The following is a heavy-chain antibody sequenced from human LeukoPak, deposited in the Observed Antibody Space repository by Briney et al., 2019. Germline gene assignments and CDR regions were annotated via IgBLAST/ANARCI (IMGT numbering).Heavy chain of an antibody. V-gene: IGHV1-69*05. D-gene: IGHD6-13*01. CDR3: ARSDSSSWYYFDY. CDR2: IIPIFGTA. J-gene: IGHJ4*01. Sequence: SVKVSCKASGGTFSSYAISWVRQAHGQGLECMGGIIPIFGTANYAQKFQGRVTITTDESTSTAYMELSSLRSEDTAVYYCARSDSSSWYYFDYWGQEPWSPSPQ. CDR1: GGTFSSYA.